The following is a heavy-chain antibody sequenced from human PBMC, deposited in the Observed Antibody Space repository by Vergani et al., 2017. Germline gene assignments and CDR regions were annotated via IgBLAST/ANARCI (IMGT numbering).Heavy chain of an antibody. CDR3: ARTYSSGWYGCDY. CDR2: INPSGGST. D-gene: IGHD6-19*01. CDR1: GYTFTSYG. J-gene: IGHJ4*02. Sequence: QVQLVQSGAEVKKPGASVKVSCKASGYTFTSYGISWVRQAPGQGLEWMGIINPSGGSTSYAQKFQGRVTMTRDTSTSTVYMELSSLRSEDTAVYYCARTYSSGWYGCDYWGQGTLVTVSS. V-gene: IGHV1-46*01.